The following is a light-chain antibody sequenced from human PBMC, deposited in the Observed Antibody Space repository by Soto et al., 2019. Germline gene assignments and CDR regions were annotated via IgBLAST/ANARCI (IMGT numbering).Light chain of an antibody. Sequence: QSVLTQPPSVSGAPGQRVTIPCTGTSSNIGAGFDVHWYQHLPGTDPKLLIYGNNHRPSGVPDRFSGSKSGTSASLAITGLQAEEEADYSCQSFDTSLGRSVFGGGTKLTVL. CDR1: SSNIGAGFD. CDR2: GNN. CDR3: QSFDTSLGRSV. J-gene: IGLJ2*01. V-gene: IGLV1-40*01.